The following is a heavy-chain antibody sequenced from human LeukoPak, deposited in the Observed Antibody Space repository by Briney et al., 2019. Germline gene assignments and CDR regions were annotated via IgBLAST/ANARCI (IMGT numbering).Heavy chain of an antibody. CDR2: ISSSSSYI. Sequence: SGGSLRLSCAASGFTFSSYSMNWVRQAPGKGLEWVSSISSSSSYIYYADSVKGRFTISRDNAKNSLYLQMNSLRAEDTAVYYCAREKGIATAVYNYWGQGALVTVSS. D-gene: IGHD6-13*01. CDR1: GFTFSSYS. V-gene: IGHV3-21*01. J-gene: IGHJ4*02. CDR3: AREKGIATAVYNY.